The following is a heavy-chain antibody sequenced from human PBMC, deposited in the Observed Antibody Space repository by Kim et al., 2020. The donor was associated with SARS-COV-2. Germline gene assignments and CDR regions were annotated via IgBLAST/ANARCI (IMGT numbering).Heavy chain of an antibody. Sequence: GGSLRLSCAASGFTFTNHGMHWVRQAAGKGLEWVAVVWFDGSHQYYADSLKGRFTISRDNSNNTVYLQIKSLRAEDTAVYYCARGSSRVFGGGPLDYWGQGTLVTVSS. V-gene: IGHV3-33*08. CDR2: VWFDGSHQ. CDR3: ARGSSRVFGGGPLDY. D-gene: IGHD3-10*01. CDR1: GFTFTNHG. J-gene: IGHJ4*02.